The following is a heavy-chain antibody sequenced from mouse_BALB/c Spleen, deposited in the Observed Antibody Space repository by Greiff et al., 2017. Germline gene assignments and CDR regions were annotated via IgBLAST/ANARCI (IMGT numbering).Heavy chain of an antibody. CDR2: IYPGSGNT. CDR1: GYTFTDYY. CDR3: AKISTMITTFHAMDY. V-gene: IGHV1-77*01. Sequence: QVHVKQSGAELARPGASVKLSCKASGYTFTDYYINWVKQRTGQGLEWIGEIYPGSGNTYYNEKFKGKATLTADKSSSTAYMQLSSLTSEDSAVYFCAKISTMITTFHAMDYWGQGTSVTVSS. J-gene: IGHJ4*01. D-gene: IGHD2-4*01.